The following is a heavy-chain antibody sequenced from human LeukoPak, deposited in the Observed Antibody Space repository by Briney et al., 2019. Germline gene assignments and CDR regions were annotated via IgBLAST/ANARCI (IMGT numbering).Heavy chain of an antibody. J-gene: IGHJ4*02. V-gene: IGHV3-64*01. D-gene: IGHD2-15*01. CDR3: ARRVYCSGGSCHGSYFDY. CDR2: ISSNGGST. Sequence: GGSLRLSCAASGFTFSSYAMHWVRQAPGKGLGYVSAISSNGGSTYYANSVKGRFTISRDNSKNTLYLQMGSLRAEDMAVYYCARRVYCSGGSCHGSYFDYWGQGTLVTVSS. CDR1: GFTFSSYA.